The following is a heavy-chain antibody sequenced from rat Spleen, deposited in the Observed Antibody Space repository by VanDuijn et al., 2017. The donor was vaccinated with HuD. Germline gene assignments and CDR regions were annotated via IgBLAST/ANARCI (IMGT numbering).Heavy chain of an antibody. J-gene: IGHJ2*01. CDR2: IKAKSNNYAT. V-gene: IGHV6-6*01. Sequence: EVQVLESGGGLVQPGNSLKLSCATSGFTFSTAWMYWYRQFPEKRLEWVARIKAKSNNYATDYTDSVKGRFTISRDTAESTLYLQMTSLRSEDTATYFCTRGGYFRYWGQGVMVTVSS. D-gene: IGHD1-12*03. CDR3: TRGGYFRY. CDR1: GFTFSTAW.